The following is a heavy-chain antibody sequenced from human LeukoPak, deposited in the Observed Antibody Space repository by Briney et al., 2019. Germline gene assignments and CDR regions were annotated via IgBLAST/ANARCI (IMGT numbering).Heavy chain of an antibody. CDR3: ARDLLNYYDSSGPPPGYCYGMDV. J-gene: IGHJ6*02. CDR1: GYTFTSYY. CDR2: INPSGGST. V-gene: IGHV1-46*01. Sequence: GASVKVSCKASGYTFTSYYMHWVRQAPGQGLEWMGIINPSGGSTNYAQKFQGRVTITADESTSTAYMELSSLRSEDTAVYYCARDLLNYYDSSGPPPGYCYGMDVWGQGTTVTVSS. D-gene: IGHD3-22*01.